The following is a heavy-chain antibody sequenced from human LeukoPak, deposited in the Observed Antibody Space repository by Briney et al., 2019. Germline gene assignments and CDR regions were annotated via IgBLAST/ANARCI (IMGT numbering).Heavy chain of an antibody. CDR3: VTLCTADCYSDFHH. J-gene: IGHJ1*01. CDR1: GYTFTDYY. CDR2: INPNSGDT. D-gene: IGHD2-21*01. V-gene: IGHV1-2*02. Sequence: ASVKVSCKASGYTFTDYYMHWVRQAPGQGLEWMGWINPNSGDTNYAQKFQGRVTMTRDTSISTAYMELSSLRSDDTAIYYCVTLCTADCYSDFHHWGQGTLVTVSS.